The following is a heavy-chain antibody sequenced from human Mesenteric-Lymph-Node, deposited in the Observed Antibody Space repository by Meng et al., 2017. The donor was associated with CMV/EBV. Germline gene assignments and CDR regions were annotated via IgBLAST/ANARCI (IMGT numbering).Heavy chain of an antibody. Sequence: PVCGGSISSFSWWSWVRQSPGKGLEWLGEIYHGGNTNYNPSLKSRVTMSVDKSKNQFSLNLSSVTAADTAVYYCSRRLSVISPFDYWGQGTLVTVSS. J-gene: IGHJ4*02. D-gene: IGHD2-21*01. CDR3: SRRLSVISPFDY. CDR1: GGSISSFSW. V-gene: IGHV4-4*02. CDR2: IYHGGNT.